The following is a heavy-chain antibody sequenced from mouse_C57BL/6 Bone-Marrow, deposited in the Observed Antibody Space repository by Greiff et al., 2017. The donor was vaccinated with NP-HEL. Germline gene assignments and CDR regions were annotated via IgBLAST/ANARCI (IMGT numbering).Heavy chain of an antibody. CDR3: AKKNAYYSNYWYFEV. D-gene: IGHD2-5*01. J-gene: IGHJ1*03. Sequence: VQVVESGPGLVQPSQSLSITCTVSGFSLTSYGVHWVRQSPGKGLEWLGVIWRGGSTDYNAAFMSRLSITKDNSKSQVFLKRNSLQADDTARYYCAKKNAYYSNYWYFEVWGTGTTVTVAS. CDR1: GFSLTSYG. CDR2: IWRGGST. V-gene: IGHV2-5*01.